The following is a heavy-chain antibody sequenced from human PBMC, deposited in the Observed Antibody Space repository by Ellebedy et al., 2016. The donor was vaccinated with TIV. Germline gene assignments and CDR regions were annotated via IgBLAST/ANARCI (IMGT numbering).Heavy chain of an antibody. V-gene: IGHV3-30-3*01. CDR2: LSHDGNDK. Sequence: GESLKISXEASGFTFTNYFIHWVRQAPGKGLEWVAFLSHDGNDKYYADSVKGRFTISRDNSKNTLYLQMNSLRAEDSALYYCAREGGNGGSYVDAVEIWGQGTMVTVSS. CDR3: AREGGNGGSYVDAVEI. D-gene: IGHD1-26*01. CDR1: GFTFTNYF. J-gene: IGHJ3*02.